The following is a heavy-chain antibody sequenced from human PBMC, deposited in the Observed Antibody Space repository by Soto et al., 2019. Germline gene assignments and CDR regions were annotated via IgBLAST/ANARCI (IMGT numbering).Heavy chain of an antibody. CDR1: GGSISSGGYY. D-gene: IGHD3-10*01. J-gene: IGHJ4*02. CDR2: IYYSGST. V-gene: IGHV4-31*03. Sequence: QVQLQESGPGLVKPSQTLSLTCTVSGGSISSGGYYWSGIRQHPGKGLEWIGYIYYSGSTYYNPSLKSRVTRSVDTSKNQFSLKLSSVTAADTAVYYCARADGSGSLFVPFDYWGQGTLVTVSS. CDR3: ARADGSGSLFVPFDY.